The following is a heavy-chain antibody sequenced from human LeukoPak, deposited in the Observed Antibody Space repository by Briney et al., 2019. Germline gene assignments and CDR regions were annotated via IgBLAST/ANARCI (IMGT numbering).Heavy chain of an antibody. J-gene: IGHJ5*02. V-gene: IGHV1-2*02. Sequence: ASVKVSCKASGYTFTSYDINWVRQATGQGLEWMGWINPNSGGTNYAQKFQGRVTMTRDTSISTAYMELSRLRSDDTAVYYCARTRGATTGGWFDPWGQGTLVTVSS. CDR2: INPNSGGT. CDR1: GYTFTSYD. D-gene: IGHD1-26*01. CDR3: ARTRGATTGGWFDP.